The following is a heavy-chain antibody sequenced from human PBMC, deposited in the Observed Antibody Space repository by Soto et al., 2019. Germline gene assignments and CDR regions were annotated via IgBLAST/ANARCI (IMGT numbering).Heavy chain of an antibody. V-gene: IGHV4-39*01. CDR1: GGCICSSCYY. Sequence: SVTRSLTCPVCGGCICSSCYYCCWIRQPPGKGLEWIGSIYYSGSTYYNPSLKSRITISVDTSKNQFSLKLSSVTAADTAVYYCARHISFMYYDTLSATGHMDGLGKGTTVTVSS. D-gene: IGHD3-9*01. CDR2: IYYSGST. J-gene: IGHJ6*03. CDR3: ARHISFMYYDTLSATGHMDG.